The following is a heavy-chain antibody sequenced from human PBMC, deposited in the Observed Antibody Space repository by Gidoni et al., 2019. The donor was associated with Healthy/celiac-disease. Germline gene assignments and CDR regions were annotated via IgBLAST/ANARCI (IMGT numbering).Heavy chain of an antibody. Sequence: EVQLVESGGGLVQPGGSLSLSCAASGFPFSSYSMNWVRQAPGKGLEWVSYISSSSSTIYYADSVKGRFTISRDMAKNSLYLQMNSLRDEDTAVYYCAMTPLAFSRDEISGFDYWGQGTLVTVSS. CDR1: GFPFSSYS. D-gene: IGHD3-3*02. V-gene: IGHV3-48*02. J-gene: IGHJ4*02. CDR2: ISSSSSTI. CDR3: AMTPLAFSRDEISGFDY.